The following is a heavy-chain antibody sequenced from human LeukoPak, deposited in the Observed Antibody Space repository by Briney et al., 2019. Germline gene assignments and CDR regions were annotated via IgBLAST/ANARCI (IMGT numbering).Heavy chain of an antibody. Sequence: GESLQISCKASGYSFTSYWIGWVRQMPGKGLEWMGIIYPWDSDTRYCASFQGQVTISADKSISTAYLQWSSLKASDTAMYYCARRGDSYGKDTYYFDYWGQGTLVTVPS. CDR1: GYSFTSYW. CDR2: IYPWDSDT. D-gene: IGHD5-18*01. CDR3: ARRGDSYGKDTYYFDY. J-gene: IGHJ4*02. V-gene: IGHV5-51*01.